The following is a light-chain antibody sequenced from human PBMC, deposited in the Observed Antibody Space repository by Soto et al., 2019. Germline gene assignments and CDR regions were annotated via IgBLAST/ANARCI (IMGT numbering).Light chain of an antibody. V-gene: IGKV1-5*03. CDR1: QSISSW. J-gene: IGKJ1*01. Sequence: DIQMTQSPSTLSASVGDRVTITCRASQSISSWLAWYQQKPGKAPKLLIYKASSLESGVPSRFSGSGSGTEFTLTITSLQTPDFANYYCQQYNSYSWTFGQGTKVDTK. CDR2: KAS. CDR3: QQYNSYSWT.